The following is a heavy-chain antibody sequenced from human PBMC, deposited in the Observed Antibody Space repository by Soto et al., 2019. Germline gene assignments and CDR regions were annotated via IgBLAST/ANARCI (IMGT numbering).Heavy chain of an antibody. D-gene: IGHD3-22*01. J-gene: IGHJ4*02. V-gene: IGHV4-39*01. CDR1: GGSISSSSYY. CDR2: IYYSGST. Sequence: PSETLSLTCTVSGGSISSSSYYWGWIRQPPWKGLEWIGSIYYSGSTYYNPSLKSRVTISVDTSKNQFSLKLSSVTAADTAVYYCARLSYYDSSGYYLDYYFDHWGQGXLVTVYS. CDR3: ARLSYYDSSGYYLDYYFDH.